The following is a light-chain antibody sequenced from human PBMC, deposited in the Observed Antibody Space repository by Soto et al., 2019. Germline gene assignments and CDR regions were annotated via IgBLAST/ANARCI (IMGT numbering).Light chain of an antibody. J-gene: IGKJ2*01. CDR1: QSVRSN. Sequence: EIVMTQSPATLSVSPGERATLSCRASQSVRSNLAWYQQKLGQAPRLLICGASTRATGIPARFSGSGSGTEFTLTISSLQSEDFAVYYCQQYNNWSYTFGQGTKLEIK. V-gene: IGKV3-15*01. CDR2: GAS. CDR3: QQYNNWSYT.